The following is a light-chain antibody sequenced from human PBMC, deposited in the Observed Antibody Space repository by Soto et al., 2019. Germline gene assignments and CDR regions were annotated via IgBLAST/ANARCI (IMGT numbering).Light chain of an antibody. V-gene: IGLV2-14*01. J-gene: IGLJ1*01. CDR3: SSYTSTSSLV. CDR2: EVS. CDR1: NRDIGAYNY. Sequence: QSVLTQPASVSGSPGQSITISCTGTNRDIGAYNYVSWYQHHPGKAPKLMIYEVSNRPSGVSPRFSGSKSGNTASLTISGLQTEDEAEYSCSSYTSTSSLVFGTGTKVTVL.